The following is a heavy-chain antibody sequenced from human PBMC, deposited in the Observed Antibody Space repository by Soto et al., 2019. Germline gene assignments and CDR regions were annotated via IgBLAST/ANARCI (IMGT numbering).Heavy chain of an antibody. D-gene: IGHD4-4*01. J-gene: IGHJ4*02. V-gene: IGHV3-15*01. CDR3: TTDDSNYPFDY. Sequence: GGSLRLSCAASGFTFSNAWMSWVRQAPGKGLEWAGRIKSKTDGGTTDYAAPVKGRFTISRDESKNTLYLQMNSLKTEDTAVYYCTTDDSNYPFDYWGQGTLVTVSS. CDR1: GFTFSNAW. CDR2: IKSKTDGGTT.